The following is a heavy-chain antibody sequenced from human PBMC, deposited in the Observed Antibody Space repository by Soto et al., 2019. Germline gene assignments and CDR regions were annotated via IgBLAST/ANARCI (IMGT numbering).Heavy chain of an antibody. D-gene: IGHD2-2*01. CDR2: IYYSGST. CDR3: ARGGINCSSTSCYYNWFDP. J-gene: IGHJ5*02. CDR1: GGSISSSSYY. V-gene: IGHV4-39*07. Sequence: PSETLSLTCTVSGGSISSSSYYWGWIRQPPGKGLEWIGSIYYSGSTYYNPSLKSRVTISVDTSKNQFSLKLSPVTAADTAVYYCARGGINCSSTSCYYNWFDPWGQGTLVTVSS.